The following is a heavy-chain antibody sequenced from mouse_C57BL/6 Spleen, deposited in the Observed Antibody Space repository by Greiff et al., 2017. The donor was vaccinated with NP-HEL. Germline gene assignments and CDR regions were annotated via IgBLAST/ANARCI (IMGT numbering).Heavy chain of an antibody. Sequence: VQLKESGPELVKPGASVKIPCKASGYTFTDYNMDWVKQSHGKSLEWIGDINPNNGGTIYNQKFKGKATLTVDKSSSTAYMELRSLTSEDTAVYYCARSVTTVPYWGQGTSVTVSS. D-gene: IGHD1-1*01. V-gene: IGHV1-18*01. CDR2: INPNNGGT. CDR1: GYTFTDYN. CDR3: ARSVTTVPY. J-gene: IGHJ4*01.